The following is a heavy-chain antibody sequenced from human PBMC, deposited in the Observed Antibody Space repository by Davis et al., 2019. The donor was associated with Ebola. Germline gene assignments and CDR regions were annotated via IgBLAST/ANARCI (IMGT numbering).Heavy chain of an antibody. CDR1: GFTFSSYW. J-gene: IGHJ5*02. Sequence: GESLNIPCAASGFTFSSYWMHWVRQVPGRGLVWVSRINTDGSRTNYADSVKGRFTISRDNAKNTAYLQMNSLRAEDTAVYYCARVAYGDYWRWFDPWGQGPLVTVSS. V-gene: IGHV3-74*01. CDR3: ARVAYGDYWRWFDP. CDR2: INTDGSRT. D-gene: IGHD4-17*01.